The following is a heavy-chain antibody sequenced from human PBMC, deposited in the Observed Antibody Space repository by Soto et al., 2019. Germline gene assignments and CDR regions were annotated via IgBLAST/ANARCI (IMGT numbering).Heavy chain of an antibody. CDR1: GGSVSSGSYY. CDR2: IYYSGSA. D-gene: IGHD3-3*01. CDR3: ARNPNDFWNGNFFDP. V-gene: IGHV4-61*03. Sequence: PSETLSLTCTVSGGSVSSGSYYWSWIRQPPGKGLEWIGYIYYSGSANYNPSLERRVTISVASSKTHFSLKLSSVTAADTAVYYCARNPNDFWNGNFFDPWGQGTPVTVSS. J-gene: IGHJ5*02.